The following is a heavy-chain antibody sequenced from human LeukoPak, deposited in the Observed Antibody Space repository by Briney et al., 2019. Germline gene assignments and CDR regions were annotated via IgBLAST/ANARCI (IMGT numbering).Heavy chain of an antibody. CDR3: ARPPPNYDSSGFFFDY. Sequence: GESLKISCKGSGYSFTSYWIGWVRQMPGKGLEWMGIIYPGDSDTRYSPSFQGQVTISADKSISTAYLQWSSLKASDTAMYYCARPPPNYDSSGFFFDYWGQGTLVTVSS. CDR2: IYPGDSDT. V-gene: IGHV5-51*01. J-gene: IGHJ4*02. CDR1: GYSFTSYW. D-gene: IGHD3-22*01.